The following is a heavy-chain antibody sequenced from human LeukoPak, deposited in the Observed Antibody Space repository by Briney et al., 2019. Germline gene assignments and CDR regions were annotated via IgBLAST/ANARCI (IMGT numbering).Heavy chain of an antibody. CDR2: ISSSSSTI. Sequence: GGSLRLSCAASGFTFSSYSMNWVRQAPGKGLEWVSYISSSSSTIYYADSVKGRFTISRDNAKNSLYLQMNSLRAEDTAVYYCARGRASNAARGRYYYYYYMDVWGKGTTVTVSS. V-gene: IGHV3-48*01. J-gene: IGHJ6*03. D-gene: IGHD6-6*01. CDR3: ARGRASNAARGRYYYYYYMDV. CDR1: GFTFSSYS.